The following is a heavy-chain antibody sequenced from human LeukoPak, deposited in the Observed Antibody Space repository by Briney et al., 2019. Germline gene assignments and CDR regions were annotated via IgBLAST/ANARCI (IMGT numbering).Heavy chain of an antibody. D-gene: IGHD3-22*01. CDR1: GGTFSSYA. V-gene: IGHV1-69*04. CDR3: ARVTFSSYYYDSSGYYYGY. J-gene: IGHJ4*02. Sequence: SVKVSCKASGGTFSSYAIGWVRQAPGQGLEWMGRIIPILGIANYAQKFQGRVTITADKSTSTAYMELSSLRSEDTAVYYCARVTFSSYYYDSSGYYYGYWGQGTLVTVSS. CDR2: IIPILGIA.